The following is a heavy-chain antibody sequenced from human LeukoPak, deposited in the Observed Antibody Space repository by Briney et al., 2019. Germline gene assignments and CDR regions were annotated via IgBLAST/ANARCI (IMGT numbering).Heavy chain of an antibody. Sequence: PSETLSLTCTVSGGSISSYYWSWIRQPPGKGLEWIGYVYYSGSTNYNPSLKSRVTISVDTSKNQFSLKLSSVTAADTAVYYCARRTQQLATRTTDYWGQGTLVTVSS. CDR2: VYYSGST. CDR3: ARRTQQLATRTTDY. J-gene: IGHJ4*02. CDR1: GGSISSYY. V-gene: IGHV4-59*12. D-gene: IGHD6-13*01.